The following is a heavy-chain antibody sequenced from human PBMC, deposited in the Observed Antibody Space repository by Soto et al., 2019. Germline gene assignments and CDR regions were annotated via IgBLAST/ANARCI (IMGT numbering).Heavy chain of an antibody. V-gene: IGHV3-33*01. CDR1: GFALSSYG. CDR2: IWYDGSNK. Sequence: PGGSLRLSCAASGFALSSYGMHWGRQAPGKGLEWVAVIWYDGSNKYYADSVKGRFTISRDDSRNTLYLQMSSLRVEDTAVYYCARDYGGGSTGFRRFGPWGQGTLVTVSS. CDR3: ARDYGGGSTGFRRFGP. D-gene: IGHD2-15*01. J-gene: IGHJ5*02.